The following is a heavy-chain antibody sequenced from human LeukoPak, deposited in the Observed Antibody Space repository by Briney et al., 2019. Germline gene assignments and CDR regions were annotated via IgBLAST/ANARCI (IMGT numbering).Heavy chain of an antibody. Sequence: SETLSLTCTVSGGSISSYHWSWIRQPAGKGLEWIGRIYTFGSTNYNPSLKSRVTMSVDTSKNQFSLKLSSVTAADTAVYYCARDPLSLYDSSGPHAFDIWGQGTMVTVSS. CDR3: ARDPLSLYDSSGPHAFDI. D-gene: IGHD3-22*01. V-gene: IGHV4-4*07. CDR1: GGSISSYH. CDR2: IYTFGST. J-gene: IGHJ3*02.